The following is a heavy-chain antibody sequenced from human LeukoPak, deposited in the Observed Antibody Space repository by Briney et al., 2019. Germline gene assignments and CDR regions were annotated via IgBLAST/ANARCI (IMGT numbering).Heavy chain of an antibody. CDR2: IYYSGST. D-gene: IGHD1-26*01. Sequence: PSETLSLTCTVSGESISGFYWTWIRQPPGKGLEWIGYIYYSGSTNYNPSLKSRVTISVDTSKNQFSLKLSSVTAADTAVYYCARHGAMMGRRNWFDPWGQGTLVTVSS. CDR3: ARHGAMMGRRNWFDP. CDR1: GESISGFY. V-gene: IGHV4-59*08. J-gene: IGHJ5*02.